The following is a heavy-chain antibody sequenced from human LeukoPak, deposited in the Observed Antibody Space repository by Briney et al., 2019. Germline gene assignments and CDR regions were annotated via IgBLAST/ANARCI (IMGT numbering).Heavy chain of an antibody. D-gene: IGHD3-22*01. Sequence: SGGSLRLSCAASGFTVSSNYMSWVRQAPGKGLEWVSVIYSGGSTYYADSVKGRFTISRDNSKNTLYLQMNSLRAEDTAVYYCVVDSYYYDSFSAFDIWGQGTMVTVSS. CDR1: GFTVSSNY. CDR3: VVDSYYYDSFSAFDI. V-gene: IGHV3-53*01. CDR2: IYSGGST. J-gene: IGHJ3*02.